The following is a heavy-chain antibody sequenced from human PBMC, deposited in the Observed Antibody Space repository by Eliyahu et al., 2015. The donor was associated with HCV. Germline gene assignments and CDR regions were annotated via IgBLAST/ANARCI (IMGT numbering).Heavy chain of an antibody. J-gene: IGHJ6*03. D-gene: IGHD4-17*01. CDR2: ISGHNGDT. Sequence: QVQLVQSGAIVQKPGASVKVSCQAFGYSFTSYAITWVRQAPGQGLEWMGWISGHNGDTNFAQKLQGRVTMSTDTSTNTAYMEVRSLRSDDTAVYYCARGTMVTTNYYYMDVWGKGTTVTVSS. CDR1: GYSFTSYA. V-gene: IGHV1-18*01. CDR3: ARGTMVTTNYYYMDV.